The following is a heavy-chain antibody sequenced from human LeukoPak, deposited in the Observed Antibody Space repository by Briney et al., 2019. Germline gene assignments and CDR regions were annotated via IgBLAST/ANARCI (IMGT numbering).Heavy chain of an antibody. J-gene: IGHJ3*02. V-gene: IGHV1-2*02. CDR3: ARDYYDSSGFGAFDI. Sequence: ASVKVSCKASRYTFTAYYMHWVRQAAGQGLEWMGWINPNSGGTNYAQKFQGRVTMTRDTSISTAYMELSRLRSDDTAVYYCARDYYDSSGFGAFDIWGQGTMVTVSS. CDR1: RYTFTAYY. CDR2: INPNSGGT. D-gene: IGHD3-22*01.